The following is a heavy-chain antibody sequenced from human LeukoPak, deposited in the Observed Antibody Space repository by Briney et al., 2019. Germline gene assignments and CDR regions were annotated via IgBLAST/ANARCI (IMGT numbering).Heavy chain of an antibody. D-gene: IGHD2-15*01. J-gene: IGHJ4*01. CDR3: ARYYSSFDY. CDR2: INSDGSST. V-gene: IGHV3-74*01. CDR1: GFTFSSYW. Sequence: GGSLRLSCAAAGFTFSSYWMHWVRQAQGKGLVWVSRINSDGSSTSYADSVKGRITSSRDNAKNTLYLQMNSLRAEDTAVYYCARYYSSFDYWGHGTLVTVSS.